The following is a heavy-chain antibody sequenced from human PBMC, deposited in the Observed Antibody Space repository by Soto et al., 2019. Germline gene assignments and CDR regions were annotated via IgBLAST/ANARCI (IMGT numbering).Heavy chain of an antibody. CDR2: IYYSGST. CDR1: GGSISSYY. Sequence: SETLSLTCTVSGGSISSYYWSWIRQPPGKGLEWIGSIYYSGSTYYNPSLKSRVTISVDTSKNQFSLKLSSVTAADTAVYYCGRPIEYYFDYWGQGTQVTVSS. J-gene: IGHJ4*02. CDR3: GRPIEYYFDY. V-gene: IGHV4-59*05.